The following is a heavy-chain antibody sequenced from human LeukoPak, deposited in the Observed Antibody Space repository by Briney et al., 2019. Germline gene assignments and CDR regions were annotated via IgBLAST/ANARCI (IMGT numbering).Heavy chain of an antibody. V-gene: IGHV3-74*03. J-gene: IGHJ5*02. CDR2: INGDGSST. D-gene: IGHD3-3*01. CDR1: GFTFSSYW. Sequence: GGSLRLSCAASGFTFSSYWMHWVRQAPGKGLVWVSRINGDGSSTTYADSVKGRFTISRDNAKNTLYLQMNSLGAEDTAVYYCARRTTGFLGLDPWGQGTLVTVCS. CDR3: ARRTTGFLGLDP.